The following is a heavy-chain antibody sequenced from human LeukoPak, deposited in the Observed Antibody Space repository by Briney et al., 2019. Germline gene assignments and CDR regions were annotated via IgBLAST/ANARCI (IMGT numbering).Heavy chain of an antibody. D-gene: IGHD6-13*01. CDR1: GFTFSSYS. J-gene: IGHJ6*02. CDR3: ARKTAALYGMDV. CDR2: ISSSSSYI. Sequence: PGGSLRLSCAASGFTFSSYSMNWVRQAPGKGLEWVSSISSSSSYIYYADSVKGRSTISRDNAKNSLYLQMNSLRAEDTAVYYCARKTAALYGMDVWGQGITVTVSS. V-gene: IGHV3-21*01.